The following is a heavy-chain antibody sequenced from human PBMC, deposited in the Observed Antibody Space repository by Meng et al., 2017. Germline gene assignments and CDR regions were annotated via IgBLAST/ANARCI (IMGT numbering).Heavy chain of an antibody. J-gene: IGHJ2*01. V-gene: IGHV4-34*01. CDR1: GGSFSGYY. CDR2: INHSGST. CDR3: ARGRSGTWPWYFDL. D-gene: IGHD1-1*01. Sequence: VHVPRLGAELLKPSETLSLTCAVYGGSFSGYYWSWIRQPPGKGLEWIGEINHSGSTNYNPSLKSRVTISVDTSKNQFSLKLSSVTAADTAVYYCARGRSGTWPWYFDLWGRGTLVTVSS.